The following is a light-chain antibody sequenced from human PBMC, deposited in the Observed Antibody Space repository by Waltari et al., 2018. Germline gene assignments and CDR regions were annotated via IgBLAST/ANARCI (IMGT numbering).Light chain of an antibody. J-gene: IGLJ2*01. CDR2: DVS. Sequence: HSALTQPASVSGSPGPSITIPSSGSLRDVGGYNFVSWYLQYPGQAPKLIIYDVSQRPSEISDRFSGSKSGSTASLTISGLQAEDEADYYCSSYTSSNTVVFGGGTKVTVL. V-gene: IGLV2-14*03. CDR1: LRDVGGYNF. CDR3: SSYTSSNTVV.